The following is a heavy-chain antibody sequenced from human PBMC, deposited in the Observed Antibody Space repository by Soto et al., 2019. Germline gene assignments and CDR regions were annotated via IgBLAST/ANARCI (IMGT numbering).Heavy chain of an antibody. CDR3: AKDTGGWWFGELLNDY. Sequence: QVQLVESGGGVVQPGRSLRLSCAASGFTFSSYGMHWVRQAPGKGLEWVAVISYDGSNKYYADSVKGRFTISRDNSKNTLYLQMNSLRAEDTAVYYCAKDTGGWWFGELLNDYWGQGTLVTVSS. CDR2: ISYDGSNK. CDR1: GFTFSSYG. V-gene: IGHV3-30*18. J-gene: IGHJ4*02. D-gene: IGHD3-10*01.